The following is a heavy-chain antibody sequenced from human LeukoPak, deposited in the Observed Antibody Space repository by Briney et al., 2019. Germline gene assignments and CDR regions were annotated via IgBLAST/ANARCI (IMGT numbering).Heavy chain of an antibody. V-gene: IGHV4-34*01. D-gene: IGHD6-13*01. J-gene: IGHJ4*02. CDR3: ARGRRGIAAAGTRVDY. CDR2: INHSGST. Sequence: SVTLSLTCAVYGGSFSGYYWSWIRQPPGKGLEWIGEINHSGSTNYNPSLKSRVTISVDTSKNQFSLKLSSVTAADTAVYYCARGRRGIAAAGTRVDYWGQGTLVTVSS. CDR1: GGSFSGYY.